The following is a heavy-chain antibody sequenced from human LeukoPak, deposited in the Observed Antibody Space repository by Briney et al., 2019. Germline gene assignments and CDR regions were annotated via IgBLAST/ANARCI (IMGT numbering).Heavy chain of an antibody. Sequence: ASVKVSCKASRYTFTNYHMNWVRHAPGQGLEWMGIINPSGGSTTNAQKFQGRVIMTRDMSTSTVYMELSSLRSEDTAVYFCARYGHSPFFDYWGQGTLVIVSS. J-gene: IGHJ4*02. CDR1: RYTFTNYH. V-gene: IGHV1-46*01. CDR2: INPSGGST. CDR3: ARYGHSPFFDY. D-gene: IGHD4-17*01.